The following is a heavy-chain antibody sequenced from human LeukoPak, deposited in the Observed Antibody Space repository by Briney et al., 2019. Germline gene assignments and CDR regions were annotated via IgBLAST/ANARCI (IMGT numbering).Heavy chain of an antibody. D-gene: IGHD3-10*01. Sequence: GGSLRLSCAASGFKFDDYGLSWVRQAPGKGLEWVANIKQDGSEKYYVDSVKGRFTISRDNAKNSLYLQMNSLRAEDTAVYYCARRYGSGSSPVDYWGQGTLVTVSS. CDR3: ARRYGSGSSPVDY. CDR1: GFKFDDYG. J-gene: IGHJ4*02. V-gene: IGHV3-7*01. CDR2: IKQDGSEK.